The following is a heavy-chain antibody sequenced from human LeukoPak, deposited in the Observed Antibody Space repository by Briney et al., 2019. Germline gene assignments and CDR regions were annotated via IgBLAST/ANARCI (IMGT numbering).Heavy chain of an antibody. D-gene: IGHD1-26*01. V-gene: IGHV3-48*01. CDR2: ISSSSSTI. CDR3: ARSRGNSGSYPLDY. J-gene: IGHJ4*02. Sequence: GSLRLSCEASEFTFSSYSMNWVRQAPGKGLEWVSYISSSSSTIYYAESVKGRFTISRDNAKNSLYLQMNSLRVEDTAVYYCARSRGNSGSYPLDYWGQETLVTVSS. CDR1: EFTFSSYS.